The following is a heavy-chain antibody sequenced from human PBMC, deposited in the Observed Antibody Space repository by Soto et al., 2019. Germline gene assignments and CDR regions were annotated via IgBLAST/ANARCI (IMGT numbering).Heavy chain of an antibody. J-gene: IGHJ5*02. CDR2: IKSDGTKT. V-gene: IGHV3-74*01. Sequence: EVQLVESGGTLVQPGGSLRLSCAASGFTFNTYWMHWVRQAPGKGLVWVSRIKSDGTKTTYADSVKGRFTISRDNAKNTVYRQMNSIRAEHTAMYYCATEAANSYTWLDPWGQATLVTVSS. D-gene: IGHD2-15*01. CDR1: GFTFNTYW. CDR3: ATEAANSYTWLDP.